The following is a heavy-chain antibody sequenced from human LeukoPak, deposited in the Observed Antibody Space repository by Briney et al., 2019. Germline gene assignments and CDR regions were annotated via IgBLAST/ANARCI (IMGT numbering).Heavy chain of an antibody. CDR2: IYYSGST. Sequence: SETLSLTCTVPGGSISSYYWSWIRQPPGKGLEWIGYIYYSGSTNYNPSLKSRVTISVDTSKNQFSLKLSSVTAADTAVYYCASFRTYYYDSSGYYYWGQGTLATVSS. D-gene: IGHD3-22*01. V-gene: IGHV4-59*01. CDR3: ASFRTYYYDSSGYYY. CDR1: GGSISSYY. J-gene: IGHJ4*02.